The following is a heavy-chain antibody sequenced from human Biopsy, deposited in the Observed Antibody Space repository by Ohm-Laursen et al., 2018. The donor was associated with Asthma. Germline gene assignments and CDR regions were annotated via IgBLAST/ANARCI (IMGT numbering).Heavy chain of an antibody. J-gene: IGHJ3*02. CDR2: IYWDDDK. CDR1: GFSLTTTGVG. D-gene: IGHD2-8*02. V-gene: IGHV2-5*02. CDR3: AHRLCIGGACYDAFDI. Sequence: TQTLALTCTFSGFSLTTTGVGVAWIRQPPGKALEWLARIYWDDDKRYSTSQKSRLTITKDTSKNQVVLTMTNMDPMDTATYYCAHRLCIGGACYDAFDIWGQGTMVTVSS.